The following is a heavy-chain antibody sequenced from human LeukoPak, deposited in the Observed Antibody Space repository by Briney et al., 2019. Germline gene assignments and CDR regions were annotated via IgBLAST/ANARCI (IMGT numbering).Heavy chain of an antibody. V-gene: IGHV4-31*03. D-gene: IGHD4-17*01. CDR2: IYHSGST. CDR3: ARVTTVTNWFDP. CDR1: GGSISSGGYY. J-gene: IGHJ5*02. Sequence: SQTLSLTCTVSGGSISSGGYYWSWIRQHPGKGLEWIGYIYHSGSTYYNPSLKSRVTISVDTSKNQFSLKLSSVTAADTAVYYCARVTTVTNWFDPWGQGTLVTVSS.